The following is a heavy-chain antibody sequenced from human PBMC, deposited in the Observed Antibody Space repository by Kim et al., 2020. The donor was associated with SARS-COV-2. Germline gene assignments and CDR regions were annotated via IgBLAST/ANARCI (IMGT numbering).Heavy chain of an antibody. V-gene: IGHV3-30*18. Sequence: GGSLRLSCAASGFTFSSYGMHWVRQAPGKGLEWVAVISYDGSNKYYADSVKGRFTISRDNSKNTLYLQMNSLRAEDTAVYYCAKGRFSSSWQPVSNWYFDLWGRGTLVTVSS. CDR3: AKGRFSSSWQPVSNWYFDL. J-gene: IGHJ2*01. CDR1: GFTFSSYG. CDR2: ISYDGSNK. D-gene: IGHD6-13*01.